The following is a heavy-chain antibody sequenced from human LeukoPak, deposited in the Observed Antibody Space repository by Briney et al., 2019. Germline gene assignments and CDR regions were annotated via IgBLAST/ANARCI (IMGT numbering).Heavy chain of an antibody. Sequence: SETLSLTCAVYGGSFSGYYWSWIRQPPGKGLEWIGEINHSGSTNYNPSLKSRVTISVDTSKNQFSLKLSSVTAADTAVYYCARWRGQQSEFGLWGQGNLASVPS. CDR2: INHSGST. V-gene: IGHV4-34*01. D-gene: IGHD3-16*01. CDR1: GGSFSGYY. J-gene: IGHJ4*02. CDR3: ARWRGQQSEFGL.